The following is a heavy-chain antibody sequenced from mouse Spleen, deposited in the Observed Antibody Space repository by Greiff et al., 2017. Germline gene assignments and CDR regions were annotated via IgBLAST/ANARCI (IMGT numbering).Heavy chain of an antibody. V-gene: IGHV1-7*01. Sequence: VQLQQSGAELAKPGASVKLSCKASGYTFTSYWMHWVKQRPGQGLEWIGYINPSSGYTKYNQKFKSKATLTVDTSSSTAYMQLSSLTSEDSAVSYSAKPYVVSTSTALYYCGEGASVTASS. J-gene: IGHJ4*01. CDR1: GYTFTSYW. CDR3: AKPYVVSTSTALYY. D-gene: IGHD2-10*02. CDR2: INPSSGYT.